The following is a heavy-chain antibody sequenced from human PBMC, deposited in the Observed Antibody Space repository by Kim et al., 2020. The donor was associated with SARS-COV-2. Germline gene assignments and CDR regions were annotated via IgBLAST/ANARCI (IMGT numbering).Heavy chain of an antibody. Sequence: SETLSLTCTVSGGSISSGGYYWSWIRQHPGKGLEWIGYIYYSGSTYYNPSLKSRVTISADTSKNQFSLKLSSVTAADTAVYYCARGVVPAAMPAGSWFDPWGQGTLVTVSS. CDR3: ARGVVPAAMPAGSWFDP. D-gene: IGHD2-2*01. CDR1: GGSISSGGYY. CDR2: IYYSGST. J-gene: IGHJ5*02. V-gene: IGHV4-31*03.